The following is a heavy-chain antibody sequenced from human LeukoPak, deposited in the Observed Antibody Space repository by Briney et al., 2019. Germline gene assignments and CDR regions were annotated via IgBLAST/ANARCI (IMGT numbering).Heavy chain of an antibody. D-gene: IGHD3-16*02. J-gene: IGHJ4*02. V-gene: IGHV3-7*01. Sequence: PGGSLRLSCAASGFTFSSYWMSWVRQAPGKGLEGVANIKQDGSEKYYVDSVKGRFTISRDNAKNSLYLQMNSLRAEDTAVYYCARDGHDYIWGSYLNWGQGTLVTVSS. CDR3: ARDGHDYIWGSYLN. CDR1: GFTFSSYW. CDR2: IKQDGSEK.